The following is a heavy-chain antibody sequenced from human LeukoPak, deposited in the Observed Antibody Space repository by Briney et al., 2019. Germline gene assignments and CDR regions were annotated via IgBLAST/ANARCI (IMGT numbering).Heavy chain of an antibody. V-gene: IGHV1-18*01. Sequence: ASVRVSCKASGYTFTRYGISWVRQAPGQGLQWLGWISASNGNTNYAQRFRDRVTMSTDTSTGTAYLDVRSLTTDDTAVYYCARDHSNWNYAPDFWGQGTLVIVSS. J-gene: IGHJ4*02. CDR1: GYTFTRYG. D-gene: IGHD1-7*01. CDR3: ARDHSNWNYAPDF. CDR2: ISASNGNT.